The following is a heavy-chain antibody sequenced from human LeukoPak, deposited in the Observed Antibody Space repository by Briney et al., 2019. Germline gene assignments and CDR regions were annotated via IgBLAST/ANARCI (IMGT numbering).Heavy chain of an antibody. V-gene: IGHV4-4*07. Sequence: SETLSLTCTVSGGSISSHYWSWIRQPAGKGLEWIGRIHTSGSTNYNPSLKSRVTMSEDTSKNQFSLKLSSVSAADTAVYYCARDRYYYDSSGYYAWFDPWGQGTLVTVSS. CDR3: ARDRYYYDSSGYYAWFDP. CDR1: GGSISSHY. CDR2: IHTSGST. D-gene: IGHD3-22*01. J-gene: IGHJ5*02.